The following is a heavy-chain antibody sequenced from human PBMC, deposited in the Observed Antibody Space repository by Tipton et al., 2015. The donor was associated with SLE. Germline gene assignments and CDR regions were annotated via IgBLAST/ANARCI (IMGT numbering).Heavy chain of an antibody. J-gene: IGHJ1*01. CDR3: ARDPSEDGSFGAEYFQH. CDR2: IKQDGSEK. CDR1: GYRFTSYW. D-gene: IGHD1-26*01. V-gene: IGHV3-7*01. Sequence: VQLVQSGAEVKKPGESLKISCKDSGYRFTSYWMSWVRQAPGKGLEWVANIKQDGSEKYYVDSVRGRFTISRDNAKNSLYLQMNSLRAEDTAVYYCARDPSEDGSFGAEYFQHWGQGTLVTVSS.